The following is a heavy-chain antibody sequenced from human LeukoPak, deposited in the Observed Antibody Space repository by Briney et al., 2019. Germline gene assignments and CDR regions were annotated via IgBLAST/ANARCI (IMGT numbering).Heavy chain of an antibody. J-gene: IGHJ4*02. CDR1: GFTVNSNY. V-gene: IGHV3-66*01. D-gene: IGHD3-9*01. CDR3: ARANYEILTGYLYFDY. CDR2: IYSGGST. Sequence: GGSLRLSCAASGFTVNSNYMSWVRQAPGKGLEWVSIIYSGGSTHYGDSEKGRFTISRDNSKNTLYLQTNSLRAEDTAVYYCARANYEILTGYLYFDYWGQGTLVTVSS.